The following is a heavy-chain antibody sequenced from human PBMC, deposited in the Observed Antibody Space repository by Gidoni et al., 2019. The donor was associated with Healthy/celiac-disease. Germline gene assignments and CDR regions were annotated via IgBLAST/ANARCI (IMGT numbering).Heavy chain of an antibody. Sequence: ELQLLESGGGLVQPGGSLRLSCAASGFTFSSYAMSWVRQAPGKGLEWVSAISGSGGSTYYADSVKGRFTISRDNSKNTLYLQMNSLRAEDTAVYYCARDYCTNGVCYDFDYWGQGTLVTVSS. CDR2: ISGSGGST. CDR1: GFTFSSYA. CDR3: ARDYCTNGVCYDFDY. J-gene: IGHJ4*02. V-gene: IGHV3-23*01. D-gene: IGHD2-8*01.